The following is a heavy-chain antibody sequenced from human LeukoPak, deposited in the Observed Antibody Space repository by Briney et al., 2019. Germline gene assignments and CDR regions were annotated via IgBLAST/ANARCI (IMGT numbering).Heavy chain of an antibody. D-gene: IGHD1-26*01. Sequence: ASVKVSCKASGYTFTSCGISWVRQAPGQGLEWMGWISAYNGNTNYAQKLQGRVTMTTDTSTSTAYMELRSLRSDGTAVYYCARMELPYYFDYWGQGTLVTVSS. V-gene: IGHV1-18*01. CDR3: ARMELPYYFDY. CDR2: ISAYNGNT. J-gene: IGHJ4*02. CDR1: GYTFTSCG.